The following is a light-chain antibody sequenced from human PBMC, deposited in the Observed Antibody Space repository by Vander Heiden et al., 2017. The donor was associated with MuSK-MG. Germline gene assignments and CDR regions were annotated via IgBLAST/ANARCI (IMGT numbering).Light chain of an antibody. V-gene: IGKV1-5*03. CDR2: KAS. CDR3: QQYNSYPWT. J-gene: IGKJ1*01. Sequence: DTQMTQSPATLSASVGDRVTIPCRASQTISNWLAWYQQKPGKAPKLLIYKASSLQGGVPSRFSGSGSATEFTLTISSLQPDDFATYYCQQYNSYPWTFGQGTKVEVK. CDR1: QTISNW.